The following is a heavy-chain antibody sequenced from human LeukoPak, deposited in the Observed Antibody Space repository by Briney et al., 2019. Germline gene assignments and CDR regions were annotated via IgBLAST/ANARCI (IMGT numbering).Heavy chain of an antibody. CDR1: GYSFTSYD. CDR3: AFRGHHYETSWDS. J-gene: IGHJ4*02. CDR2: MNPYSDNT. Sequence: ASVKVSCQGSGYSFTSYDINWVRQATGQGLEWMGWMNPYSDNTGYVERFQGRVTFTRDTSINTAYMELSGLMSDDTAVYYCAFRGHHYETSWDSWGQGTLVTVSS. V-gene: IGHV1-8*03. D-gene: IGHD3-22*01.